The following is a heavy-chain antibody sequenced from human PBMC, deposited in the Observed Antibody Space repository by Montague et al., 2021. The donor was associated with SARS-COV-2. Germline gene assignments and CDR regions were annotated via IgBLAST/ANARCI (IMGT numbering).Heavy chain of an antibody. J-gene: IGHJ4*02. Sequence: CAISGDSVSSNSAAWNWIRQSPSRGLEWLGRTYFRSKWYSEYAFSVKGRITINADTSTNQFSLQVNSVTPEYTAIYYCTRSWGWKEPHYYFDHWGQGTLVIVSS. V-gene: IGHV6-1*01. CDR3: TRSWGWKEPHYYFDH. CDR1: GDSVSSNSAA. D-gene: IGHD1-14*01. CDR2: TYFRSKWYS.